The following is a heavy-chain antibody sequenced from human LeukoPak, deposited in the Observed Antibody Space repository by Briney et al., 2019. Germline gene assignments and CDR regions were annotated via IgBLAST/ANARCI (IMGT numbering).Heavy chain of an antibody. CDR3: AKNGLIAVVAASDY. Sequence: PPGGSLRLSCAASGFTFSSYAMSWVRQAPGKGLEWVSAISGSGGSTYYADSVKGRFTISRDNSKNTLYLQMNSMRAEDTAVYYCAKNGLIAVVAASDYWGQGTLVTVSS. V-gene: IGHV3-23*01. D-gene: IGHD2-15*01. CDR2: ISGSGGST. J-gene: IGHJ4*02. CDR1: GFTFSSYA.